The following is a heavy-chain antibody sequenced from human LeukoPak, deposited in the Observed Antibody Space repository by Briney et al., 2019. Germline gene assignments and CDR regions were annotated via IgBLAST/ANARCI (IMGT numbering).Heavy chain of an antibody. D-gene: IGHD5-18*01. CDR3: ARHQYSYGDRFDY. CDR1: GGSISGYY. Sequence: PSETLSLTCTVSGGSISGYYWSWIRQPPGKGLEWIGYIYYSGSTNYSPSLKSRVTISVDTSKNQFSLKLSSVTAADTAVYYCARHQYSYGDRFDYWGQGTLVTVSS. CDR2: IYYSGST. V-gene: IGHV4-59*08. J-gene: IGHJ4*02.